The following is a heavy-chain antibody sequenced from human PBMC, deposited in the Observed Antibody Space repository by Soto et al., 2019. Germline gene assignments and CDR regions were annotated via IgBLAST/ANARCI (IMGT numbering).Heavy chain of an antibody. D-gene: IGHD6-13*01. CDR3: ARGPYSNYYYMDV. CDR1: SGSISSSSSY. Sequence: PSETLSLTCTVSSGSISSSSSYWGCIRQHPGKGLEWIGYIYYSGSTYYNPSLKSRVTISVDTSKNQLSLELTSVTAADTAVYYCARGPYSNYYYMDVWGKGTTVTVSS. CDR2: IYYSGST. V-gene: IGHV4-31*03. J-gene: IGHJ6*03.